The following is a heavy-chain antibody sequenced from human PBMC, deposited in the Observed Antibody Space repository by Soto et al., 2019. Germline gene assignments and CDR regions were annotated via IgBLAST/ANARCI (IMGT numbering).Heavy chain of an antibody. CDR3: ARGLLVCFGELSRRGGYYYYMDV. CDR2: TNDSGST. Sequence: QVQLQQWGAGLLKPSETLSLTCAVYGGSFSGYYWSWIRQTPGRGLEWIGETNDSGSTNHNPSLKSRVTILVDTPKNQFSLKLSSVTAADTAVYYCARGLLVCFGELSRRGGYYYYMDVWGKGTTVTVSS. V-gene: IGHV4-34*01. CDR1: GGSFSGYY. J-gene: IGHJ6*03. D-gene: IGHD3-10*01.